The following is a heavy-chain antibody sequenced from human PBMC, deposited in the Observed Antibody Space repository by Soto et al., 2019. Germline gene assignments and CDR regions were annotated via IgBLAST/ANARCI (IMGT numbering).Heavy chain of an antibody. Sequence: ASVKVSCKVSGCTFTNYGISWVRQAPGQGLEWMGWISAYNGNTNYAQKLQGRVTMTTDTSTSTAYMELRSLRSDDTAVYYCARGRCSSTSCYVGAYYYYMDVWGKGTTVTVSS. CDR3: ARGRCSSTSCYVGAYYYYMDV. D-gene: IGHD2-2*01. CDR1: GCTFTNYG. V-gene: IGHV1-18*01. J-gene: IGHJ6*03. CDR2: ISAYNGNT.